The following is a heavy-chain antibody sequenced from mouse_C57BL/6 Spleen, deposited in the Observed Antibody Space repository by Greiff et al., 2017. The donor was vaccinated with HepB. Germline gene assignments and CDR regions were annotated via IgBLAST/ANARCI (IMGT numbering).Heavy chain of an antibody. CDR1: GYTFTSYD. V-gene: IGHV1-85*01. CDR2: IYPRDGST. D-gene: IGHD1-1*01. J-gene: IGHJ3*01. Sequence: QVQLKQSGPELVKPGASVKLSCKASGYTFTSYDINWVKQRPGQGLEWIGWIYPRDGSTKYNEKFKGKATLTVDTSSSTAYMELHSLTSEDSAVYFCASLGGSSSFAYWGQGTLVTVSA. CDR3: ASLGGSSSFAY.